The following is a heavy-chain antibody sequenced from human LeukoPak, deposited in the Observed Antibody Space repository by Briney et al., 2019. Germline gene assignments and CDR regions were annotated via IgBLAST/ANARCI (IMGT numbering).Heavy chain of an antibody. V-gene: IGHV1-69*06. CDR3: ASLCCGSYYMDV. D-gene: IGHD2-15*01. CDR1: GYTLTSYV. CDR2: IIPITGTA. Sequence: HAASVKVSCKASGYTLTSYVISWVRQAPGQGLEWMGGIIPITGTANYAQKFQGRVTITADKSTSTAFMELSSLRSEDTAVYYCASLCCGSYYMDVWGKGTTVTVSS. J-gene: IGHJ6*03.